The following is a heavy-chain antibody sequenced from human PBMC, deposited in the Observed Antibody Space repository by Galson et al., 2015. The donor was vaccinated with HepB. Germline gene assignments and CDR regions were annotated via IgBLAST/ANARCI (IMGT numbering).Heavy chain of an antibody. CDR1: GYTFTSDG. J-gene: IGHJ5*02. CDR3: ARVGGDSVVSNWFDP. Sequence: SVKVSCKASGYTFTSDGITWVRQAPGQGLEWMGWISVYSGYTNYAQKFQGRVTLTTDTSTSTAYMEVKNLRFDDTAVYFCARVGGDSVVSNWFDPWGQGTLVTV. D-gene: IGHD3-10*01. V-gene: IGHV1-18*04. CDR2: ISVYSGYT.